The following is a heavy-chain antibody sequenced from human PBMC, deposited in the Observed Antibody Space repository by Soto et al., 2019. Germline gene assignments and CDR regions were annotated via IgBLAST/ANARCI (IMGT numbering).Heavy chain of an antibody. CDR2: ISHDGHTT. J-gene: IGHJ4*02. D-gene: IGHD3-22*01. Sequence: QVQLVESGGGVVQPGRSLRLSCVASGFTFSSYSMQWVRQAPGKGLEWVAVISHDGHTTYYGDSVKGRSTISRDNSKSTLFLHMNRLTAEDTATYYCARYDSGGFSVYWGQGTLVTVSS. CDR3: ARYDSGGFSVY. CDR1: GFTFSSYS. V-gene: IGHV3-30*04.